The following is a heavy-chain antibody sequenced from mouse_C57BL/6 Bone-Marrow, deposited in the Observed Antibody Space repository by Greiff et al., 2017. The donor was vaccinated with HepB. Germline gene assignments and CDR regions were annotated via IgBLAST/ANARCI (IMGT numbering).Heavy chain of an antibody. D-gene: IGHD1-1*01. CDR2: ISDGGSYT. CDR1: GFTFSSYA. J-gene: IGHJ1*03. Sequence: DVQLVESGGGLVKPGGSLKLSCAASGFTFSSYAMSWVRQTPEKRLEWVATISDGGSYTYYPDNVKGRFTISRDNAKNNLYLQMSHLKSEDTAMYYCAREGGAITTVVAHWYFDVWGTGTTVTVSS. CDR3: AREGGAITTVVAHWYFDV. V-gene: IGHV5-4*01.